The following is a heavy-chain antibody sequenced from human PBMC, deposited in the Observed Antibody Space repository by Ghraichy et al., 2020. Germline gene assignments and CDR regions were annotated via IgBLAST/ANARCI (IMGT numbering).Heavy chain of an antibody. D-gene: IGHD6-6*01. V-gene: IGHV4-59*01. CDR2: IYQSGNT. Sequence: SETLSLTCTVSGGSFSNYYWSWIRQSPGKGLEWIGYIYQSGNTNYNPSLQSRVAISLGTSKTQFSLTLNSVTAADAAVYYCATGSSHSTNFYYYGMDVWGQGTTVTVSS. J-gene: IGHJ6*02. CDR3: ATGSSHSTNFYYYGMDV. CDR1: GGSFSNYY.